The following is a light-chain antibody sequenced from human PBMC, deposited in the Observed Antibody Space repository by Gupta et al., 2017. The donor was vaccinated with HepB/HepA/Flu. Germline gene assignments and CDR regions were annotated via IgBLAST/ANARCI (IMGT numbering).Light chain of an antibody. V-gene: IGLV2-18*02. CDR1: NSDVGSYDR. CDR2: EVS. CDR3: TSYTTTTLVL. J-gene: IGLJ2*01. Sequence: QSALTHPPSVSGCPGQTVAISCIGTNSDVGSYDRVSWYQQATGTAPNLINYEVSRRPSVVPDRFAGTKSGNAASPTISGLQAEDDGYYYCTSYTTTTLVLFGGGTKLTVL.